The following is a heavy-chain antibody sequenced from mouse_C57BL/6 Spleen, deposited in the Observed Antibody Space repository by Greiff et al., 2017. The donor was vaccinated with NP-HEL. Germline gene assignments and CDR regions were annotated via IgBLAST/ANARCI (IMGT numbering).Heavy chain of an antibody. CDR1: GYTFTSYG. J-gene: IGHJ3*01. Sequence: VKLMESGAELARPGASVKLSCKASGYTFTSYGISWVKQRTGQGLEWIGEIYPRSGNTYYNEKFKGKATLTADKSSSTAYMELRSLTSGDSAVYFCARMGERGDWGQGTLVTVSA. V-gene: IGHV1-81*01. CDR2: IYPRSGNT. CDR3: ARMGERGD.